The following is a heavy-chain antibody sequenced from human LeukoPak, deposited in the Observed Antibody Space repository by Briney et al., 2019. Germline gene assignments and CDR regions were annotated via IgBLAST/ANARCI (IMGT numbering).Heavy chain of an antibody. CDR3: ARNGDIRLLSDAFNI. CDR1: GFTFSSYA. CDR2: ISGSGGST. J-gene: IGHJ3*02. Sequence: GGSLRLSCAASGFTFSSYAMSWVRQAPGKGLEWVSAISGSGGSTYYADSVKGRFTISRHNAKNSLYLQMDSLRAEDTAVYYCARNGDIRLLSDAFNIWGQGTVVTVSS. D-gene: IGHD3-10*01. V-gene: IGHV3-23*01.